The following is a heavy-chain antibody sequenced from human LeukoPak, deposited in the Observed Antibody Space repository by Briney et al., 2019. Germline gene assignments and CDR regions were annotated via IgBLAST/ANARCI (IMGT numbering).Heavy chain of an antibody. D-gene: IGHD6-13*01. CDR1: GYSISSGYY. J-gene: IGHJ6*03. Sequence: SETLSLTCTVSGYSISSGYYWGWIRQPPGKGLEWIGSIYHSGSTYYNPSLKSRVTISVDTSKNQFSLKLSSVTAADTAVYYCARLRAAAGYYYYMDVWGKGTTVTVSS. CDR3: ARLRAAAGYYYYMDV. V-gene: IGHV4-38-2*02. CDR2: IYHSGST.